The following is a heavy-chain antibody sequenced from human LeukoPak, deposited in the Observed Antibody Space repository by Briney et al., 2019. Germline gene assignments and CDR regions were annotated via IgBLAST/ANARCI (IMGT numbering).Heavy chain of an antibody. V-gene: IGHV3-23*01. CDR1: GFAFSSYA. CDR2: ISGSGGST. CDR3: AKRMYYYGSGSYPDFDY. D-gene: IGHD3-10*01. J-gene: IGHJ4*02. Sequence: GGSLRLSCAASGFAFSSYAMSWVRQAPGKGLEWASAISGSGGSTYYADSMKGRFTISRDNSKNTLYLQMNSLRAEDTAVYYCAKRMYYYGSGSYPDFDYWGQGTLVTVSS.